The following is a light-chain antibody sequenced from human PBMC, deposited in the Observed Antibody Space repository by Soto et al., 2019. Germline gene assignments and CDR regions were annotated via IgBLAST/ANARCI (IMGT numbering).Light chain of an antibody. V-gene: IGLV2-14*01. Sequence: QSVLTQPASVSGSPGQSITISCTGTSSDVGNYNYVSWYQQYPGRVPKLLIYMVSNRASGVSNRCSGSKSGNTASLTISGIQAEDEADYFCTSPTPGSLYVFGTGTKVTV. CDR3: TSPTPGSLYV. CDR2: MVS. J-gene: IGLJ1*01. CDR1: SSDVGNYNY.